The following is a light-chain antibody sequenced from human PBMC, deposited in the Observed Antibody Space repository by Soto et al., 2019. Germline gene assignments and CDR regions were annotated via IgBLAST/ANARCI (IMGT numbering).Light chain of an antibody. V-gene: IGKV1-17*01. CDR3: LQHNDYPLT. CDR1: QGVSAY. J-gene: IGKJ4*01. CDR2: AAS. Sequence: DIQMTQSPSSLSASVGDRVTITCRASQGVSAYLLWYQQRQGRAPKLLIYAASSLQSGVPSRFSGSGSGTEFTLTISSLQPEDFATYYCLQHNDYPLTFGGGTKVEIK.